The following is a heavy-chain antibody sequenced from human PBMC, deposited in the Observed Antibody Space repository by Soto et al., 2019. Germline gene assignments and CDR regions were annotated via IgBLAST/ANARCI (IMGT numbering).Heavy chain of an antibody. CDR1: GYSFDTYW. CDR2: IYAGASDT. V-gene: IGHV5-51*01. CDR3: ARQYCIRTSCQLDL. J-gene: IGHJ4*02. Sequence: PGESLKISCKGSGYSFDTYWIAWVRQMPGKGLEWMGIIYAGASDTRYSPPFQGHVTMSVDKSISTAYLQWSGLKASDTAIYYCARQYCIRTSCQLDLWGQGTLVTVSS. D-gene: IGHD2-2*01.